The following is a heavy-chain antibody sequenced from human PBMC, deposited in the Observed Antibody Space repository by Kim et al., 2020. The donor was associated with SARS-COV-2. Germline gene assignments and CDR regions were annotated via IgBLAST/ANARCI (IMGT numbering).Heavy chain of an antibody. CDR3: ARGRGSIAAAGHAEYFQH. D-gene: IGHD6-13*01. Sequence: ASVKVSCKASGYTFTSYGISWVRQAPGQGLEWMGWISAYNGNTNYAQKLQGRVTMTTDTSTSTAYMELRSLRSDDTAVYYCARGRGSIAAAGHAEYFQHWGQGTLVTVSS. CDR2: ISAYNGNT. CDR1: GYTFTSYG. V-gene: IGHV1-18*01. J-gene: IGHJ1*01.